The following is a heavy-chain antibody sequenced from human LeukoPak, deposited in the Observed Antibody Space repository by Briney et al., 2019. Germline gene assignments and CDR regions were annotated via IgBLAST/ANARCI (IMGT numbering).Heavy chain of an antibody. D-gene: IGHD5-24*01. CDR2: IYYSGST. Sequence: SETLSLTCSVSGGSISSYHWTWIRQPPGKGLEWIGYIYYSGSTNYNPSLKSRVTISVDSSKNHFSLKLSSVTAADTAVYYCAGLGKDGYNLFDYWGQGILVSVSS. J-gene: IGHJ4*02. V-gene: IGHV4-59*01. CDR1: GGSISSYH. CDR3: AGLGKDGYNLFDY.